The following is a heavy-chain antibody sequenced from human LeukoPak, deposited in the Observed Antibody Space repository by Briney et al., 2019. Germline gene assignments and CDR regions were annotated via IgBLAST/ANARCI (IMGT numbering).Heavy chain of an antibody. J-gene: IGHJ4*02. CDR1: GFTFSGYP. CDR3: AKGKAYDYGAFDY. Sequence: GGSLRLSCAASGFTFSGYPIHWVRQAPGKGLEWVAVISYDGSNKYYADSVKGRFTISRDNSKNTLYLQMDSLRAEDTALYYCAKGKAYDYGAFDYWGQGTLVTVSS. D-gene: IGHD4-17*01. V-gene: IGHV3-30-3*02. CDR2: ISYDGSNK.